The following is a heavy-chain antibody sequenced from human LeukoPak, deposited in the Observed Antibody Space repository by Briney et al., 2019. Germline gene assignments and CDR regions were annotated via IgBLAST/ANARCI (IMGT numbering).Heavy chain of an antibody. D-gene: IGHD3-22*01. J-gene: IGHJ4*02. CDR1: GFTFSNAW. V-gene: IGHV3-30*18. CDR3: AKGPYYYDSSAYYRPDFDY. Sequence: PGGSLRLSCAASGFTFSNAWMSWVRQAPGKGLEWVAVISYDGSNKYYADSVKGRFTISRDNSKNTLYLQMNSLRAEDTAVYYCAKGPYYYDSSAYYRPDFDYWGQGTLVTVSS. CDR2: ISYDGSNK.